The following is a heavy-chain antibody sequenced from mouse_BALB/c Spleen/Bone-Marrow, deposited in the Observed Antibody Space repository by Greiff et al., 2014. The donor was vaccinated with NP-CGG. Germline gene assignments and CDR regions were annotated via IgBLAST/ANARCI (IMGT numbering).Heavy chain of an antibody. D-gene: IGHD4-1*01. CDR3: ATLTGTFDY. CDR1: GFNIKDTY. Sequence: DVKLQESGAELVKPGASVKLSCTASGFNIKDTYMHWVKQRPEQGLEWIGRIDPASDYTQFDSKFQGKATITADTSSNTAYLQLSSLTSEDTAAYYCATLTGTFDYWGQGTTLTVSS. J-gene: IGHJ2*01. CDR2: IDPASDYT. V-gene: IGHV14-3*02.